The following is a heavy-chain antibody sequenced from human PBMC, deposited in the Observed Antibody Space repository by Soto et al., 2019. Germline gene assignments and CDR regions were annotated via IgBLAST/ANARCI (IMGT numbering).Heavy chain of an antibody. CDR3: ARAPIPNYYDSSGYLRDISGFDY. Sequence: GASVKVSCKASGYTFTSYGISWVRQAPGQGLEWMGWISAYNGNTNYAQKLQGRVTMTTDTSTSTAYMELRSLRSDDTAVYYCARAPIPNYYDSSGYLRDISGFDYWGQGTLVTVSS. CDR2: ISAYNGNT. D-gene: IGHD3-22*01. J-gene: IGHJ4*02. V-gene: IGHV1-18*01. CDR1: GYTFTSYG.